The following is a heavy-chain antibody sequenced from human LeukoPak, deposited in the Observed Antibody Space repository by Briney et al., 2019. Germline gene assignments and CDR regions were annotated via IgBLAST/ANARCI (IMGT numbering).Heavy chain of an antibody. J-gene: IGHJ4*02. D-gene: IGHD6-6*01. V-gene: IGHV3-30*02. CDR2: IQNDGNNK. CDR1: GFTFSSNG. Sequence: GGSLRLSCALSGFTFSSNGMHWVRQAPGKGLEWVAFIQNDGNNKKYADSVKGRFTISRDNSKNTLYLQMNSLRVEDTAVYYCARDWGTSSLYLVNWGQGTLVTVSS. CDR3: ARDWGTSSLYLVN.